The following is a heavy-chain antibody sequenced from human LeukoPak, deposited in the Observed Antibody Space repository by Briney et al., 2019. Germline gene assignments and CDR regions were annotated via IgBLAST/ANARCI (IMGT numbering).Heavy chain of an antibody. V-gene: IGHV4-61*02. J-gene: IGHJ5*02. Sequence: SETLSLTCTVSGGSISSSTYYRSWIRQPAGKGLEWIGRTYISGSTNYNPSLKSRVTMSVDTCKNQFSLKLSSVTAADTAIYYCARGPTTVTVRFGFDPWGQGTLVTVSS. CDR1: GGSISSSTYY. CDR2: TYISGST. CDR3: ARGPTTVTVRFGFDP. D-gene: IGHD4-17*01.